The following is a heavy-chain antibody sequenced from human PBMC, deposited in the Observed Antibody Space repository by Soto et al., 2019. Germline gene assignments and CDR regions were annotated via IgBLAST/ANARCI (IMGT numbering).Heavy chain of an antibody. CDR3: ARGHLGIAVAGPDAFDI. D-gene: IGHD6-19*01. V-gene: IGHV4-59*01. CDR1: GGSISSYY. J-gene: IGHJ3*02. Sequence: PSETLSLTCTVSGGSISSYYWSWIRQPPGKGLEWIGYIYYSGSTNYNPSLKSRVTISVDTSKNQFSLKLSSVTAADTAVYYCARGHLGIAVAGPDAFDIWGQGTMVTVS. CDR2: IYYSGST.